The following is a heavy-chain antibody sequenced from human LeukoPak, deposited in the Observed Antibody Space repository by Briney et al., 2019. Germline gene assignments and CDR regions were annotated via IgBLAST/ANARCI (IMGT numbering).Heavy chain of an antibody. Sequence: AASVKVSCKASGYTFTSYGISWVRQAPGQGLEWMGWISTYNGDTDYAQKLQGRVTMTTDTSTSTAYMELRSLRSDDTAVYYCARVPAGKGPFGYWGQGTLVTVSS. CDR3: ARVPAGKGPFGY. J-gene: IGHJ4*02. D-gene: IGHD3-10*01. V-gene: IGHV1-18*01. CDR2: ISTYNGDT. CDR1: GYTFTSYG.